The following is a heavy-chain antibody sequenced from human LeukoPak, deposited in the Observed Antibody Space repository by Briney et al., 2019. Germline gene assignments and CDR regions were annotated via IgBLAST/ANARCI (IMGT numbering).Heavy chain of an antibody. V-gene: IGHV3-43*02. Sequence: GGSLRLSCAASGFTFDDYAMHWVRQAPGKGLEWVSLINGDGGSTYYADSVKGRFTISRDNSKNSLHLQMNSLRTEDTALYYCAKDITMIVVTPPQLSMDYWGQGTLVTVSS. CDR1: GFTFDDYA. CDR2: INGDGGST. D-gene: IGHD3-22*01. J-gene: IGHJ4*02. CDR3: AKDITMIVVTPPQLSMDY.